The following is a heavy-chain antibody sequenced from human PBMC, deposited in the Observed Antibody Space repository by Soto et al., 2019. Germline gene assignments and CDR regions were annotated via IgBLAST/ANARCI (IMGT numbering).Heavy chain of an antibody. V-gene: IGHV3-30*19. J-gene: IGHJ4*02. CDR3: ARESGGLDY. Sequence: GGSLRLSCAASGFTFSSYGMHWVRQAPGKGLEWVAVISIDGNNKYYADSVKGRFTVSRDNSKNTLYLQMNSLRAEDTAVYYCARESGGLDYWGRGTLVTVSS. D-gene: IGHD3-10*01. CDR1: GFTFSSYG. CDR2: ISIDGNNK.